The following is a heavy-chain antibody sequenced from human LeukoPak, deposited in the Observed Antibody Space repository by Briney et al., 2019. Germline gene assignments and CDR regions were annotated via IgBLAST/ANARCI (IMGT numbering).Heavy chain of an antibody. Sequence: SETLSLTCAVYGGSFSGYYRSWIRQPPGKGLEWIGEINHSGSTNYNPSLKSRVTISVDTSKSQFSLKLSSVTAADTAVYYCARGPVVPAAIYYYYYYMDVWGKGTTVTVSS. CDR1: GGSFSGYY. D-gene: IGHD2-2*01. CDR3: ARGPVVPAAIYYYYYYMDV. CDR2: INHSGST. V-gene: IGHV4-34*01. J-gene: IGHJ6*03.